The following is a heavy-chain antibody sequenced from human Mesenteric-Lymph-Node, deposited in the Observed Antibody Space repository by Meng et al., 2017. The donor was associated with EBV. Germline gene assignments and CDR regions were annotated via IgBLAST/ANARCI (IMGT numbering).Heavy chain of an antibody. CDR1: GGTFSSYA. D-gene: IGHD3-10*01. CDR3: ARGKGSGSYYKPYYFDY. V-gene: IGHV1-8*02. J-gene: IGHJ4*02. Sequence: QGQRLRSGAEVKKPGSSVKVSCKASGGTFSSYAISWVRQAPGQGLEWMGGIRPNSGNTGYAQKFQGRVTMTRNTSISTAYMELSSLRSEDTAVYYCARGKGSGSYYKPYYFDYWGQGTLVTVAS. CDR2: IRPNSGNT.